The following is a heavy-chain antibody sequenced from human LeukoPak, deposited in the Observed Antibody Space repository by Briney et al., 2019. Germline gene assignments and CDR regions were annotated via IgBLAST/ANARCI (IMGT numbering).Heavy chain of an antibody. CDR2: IIPIFGTA. D-gene: IGHD3-22*01. CDR1: GGTFSSYA. CDR3: ASDYGSSGSAFTSLDY. V-gene: IGHV1-69*05. J-gene: IGHJ4*02. Sequence: SVKVSCKASGGTFSSYAISWVRQAPGQGLEWMGGIIPIFGTANYAQKFQGRVTITTDESTSTAYMELSSLRSEDTAVYYCASDYGSSGSAFTSLDYWGQGTLVTVSS.